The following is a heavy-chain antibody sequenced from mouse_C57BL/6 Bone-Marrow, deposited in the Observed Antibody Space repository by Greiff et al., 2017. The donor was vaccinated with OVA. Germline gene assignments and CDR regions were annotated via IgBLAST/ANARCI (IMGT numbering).Heavy chain of an antibody. D-gene: IGHD2-5*01. CDR2: INPNNGGT. Sequence: EVQLQQSGPELVKPGASVKISCKASGYTFTDYYLHWVKQSPGKSLYWIGDINPNNGGTSYNQKFKGKATLTVDKSSSTAYMELRSLTSEDSAVDYCATAYYSNPYYDMDDWGQGTTVTVSS. J-gene: IGHJ4*01. V-gene: IGHV1-26*01. CDR3: ATAYYSNPYYDMDD. CDR1: GYTFTDYY.